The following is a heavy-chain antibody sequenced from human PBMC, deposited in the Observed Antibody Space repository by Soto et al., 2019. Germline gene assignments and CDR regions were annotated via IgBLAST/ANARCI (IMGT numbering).Heavy chain of an antibody. CDR3: ARGHVAGYCSGGSSYSLYWFDP. J-gene: IGHJ5*02. CDR1: GGSFSGYY. Sequence: SETLSLTCAVYGGSFSGYYWSWIRQPPGKGLEWIGEINHSGSTNYNPSLKSRGTISVDTSKNQFSLKLSTVTAPDTAVYYCARGHVAGYCSGGSSYSLYWFDPWGQGTPVPVSS. D-gene: IGHD2-15*01. V-gene: IGHV4-34*01. CDR2: INHSGST.